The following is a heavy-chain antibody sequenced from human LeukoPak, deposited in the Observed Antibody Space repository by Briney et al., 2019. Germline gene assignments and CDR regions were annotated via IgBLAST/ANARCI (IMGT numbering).Heavy chain of an antibody. D-gene: IGHD3-3*01. CDR1: GFTFSSYE. J-gene: IGHJ4*02. V-gene: IGHV3-48*03. CDR3: AREGTDYDFWSGYYTGLNYFDY. CDR2: ISSSGSTI. Sequence: GGTLRLSCAASGFTFSSYEMNWVRQAPGKGLEWVSYISSSGSTIYYADSVKGRFTISRDNAKNSLYLQMNSLRAEDTAVYYCAREGTDYDFWSGYYTGLNYFDYWGQGTLVTVSS.